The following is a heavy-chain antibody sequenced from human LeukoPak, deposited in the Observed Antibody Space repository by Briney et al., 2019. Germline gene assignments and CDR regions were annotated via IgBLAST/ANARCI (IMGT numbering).Heavy chain of an antibody. CDR2: IYNDGTT. V-gene: IGHV3-53*01. D-gene: IGHD7-27*01. CDR1: GFSVSSNY. Sequence: GGSLRLSCAASGFSVSSNYMSWVRQAPGKGLEWVSVIYNDGTTYYADSVKGRFTISRDNSKNTLYLQMDSLRAEDTAVYYCARAPVWAPHRGQGTLVTVSS. J-gene: IGHJ4*02. CDR3: ARAPVWAPH.